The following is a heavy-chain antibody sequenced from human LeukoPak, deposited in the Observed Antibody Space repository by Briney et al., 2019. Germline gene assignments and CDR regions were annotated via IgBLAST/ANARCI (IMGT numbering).Heavy chain of an antibody. V-gene: IGHV3-23*01. D-gene: IGHD1-26*01. J-gene: IGHJ4*02. CDR1: GFTFSSYA. CDR3: ATSSGSYTGHPPDFDY. CDR2: ISGSGGST. Sequence: GRSLRLSCAASGFTFSSYAMSWVRQAPGKGLEWVSAISGSGGSTYYADSVKGRFTISRDNSKNTLYLQMNSLRAEDSAVYYCATSSGSYTGHPPDFDYWGQGTLVTVSS.